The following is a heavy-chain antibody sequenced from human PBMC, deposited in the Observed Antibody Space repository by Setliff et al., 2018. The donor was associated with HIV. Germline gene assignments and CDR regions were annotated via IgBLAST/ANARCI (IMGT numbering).Heavy chain of an antibody. Sequence: SETLSLTCTVSGGSIGGYYWSWIRQHPGKGLEWIGFISYSGTAYYNPSLKSRVTISVDTSKNQFSLKLSSVIAADTAVYYCARVGFGDSDAFDIWGQGTMVTVSS. CDR1: GGSIGGYY. CDR3: ARVGFGDSDAFDI. J-gene: IGHJ3*02. CDR2: ISYSGTA. D-gene: IGHD3-16*01. V-gene: IGHV4-31*03.